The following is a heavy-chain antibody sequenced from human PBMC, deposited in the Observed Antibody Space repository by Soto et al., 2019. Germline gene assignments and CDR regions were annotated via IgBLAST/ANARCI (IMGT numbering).Heavy chain of an antibody. V-gene: IGHV4-59*01. J-gene: IGHJ6*03. CDR3: ARTAGGYSGYDPRPYYYYYMDV. CDR2: IYYSGST. Sequence: SETLSLTCTVSGGSISSYYWSWIRQPPGKGLEWIGYIYYSGSTNYNPSLKSRVTISVDTSKNQFSLKLSSVTAADTAVYYCARTAGGYSGYDPRPYYYYYMDVWGKGTTVTVSS. CDR1: GGSISSYY. D-gene: IGHD5-12*01.